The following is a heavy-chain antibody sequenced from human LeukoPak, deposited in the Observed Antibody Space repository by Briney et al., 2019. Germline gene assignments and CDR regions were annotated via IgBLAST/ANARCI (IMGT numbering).Heavy chain of an antibody. CDR3: ARDLSDEGGFDY. J-gene: IGHJ4*02. CDR1: GFTFSSYR. CDR2: ITETGSII. Sequence: GRSLRLSCAASGFTFSSYRMSWVRQTPGKGLEWLSYITETGSIIYYADSVKGRFAISRDNSKNTLYLQMNSLRAEDTAVYYCARDLSDEGGFDYWGQGTLVTVSS. V-gene: IGHV3-48*01.